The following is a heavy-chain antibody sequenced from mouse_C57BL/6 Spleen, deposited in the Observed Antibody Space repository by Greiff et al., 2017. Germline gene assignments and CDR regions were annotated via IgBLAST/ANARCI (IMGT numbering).Heavy chain of an antibody. CDR3: ARDRGLPFAY. CDR2: ISYDGSN. Sequence: LEESGPGLVKPSQSLSLTCPVTGYSITSGYYWNCIPQFPGNTLECLGYISYDGSNNYNPSLKNRIPITRDTSKNQFFLQLNSVATEDTATYYCARDRGLPFAYWGQGTLVTVSA. D-gene: IGHD2-10*01. J-gene: IGHJ3*01. V-gene: IGHV3-6*01. CDR1: GYSITSGYY.